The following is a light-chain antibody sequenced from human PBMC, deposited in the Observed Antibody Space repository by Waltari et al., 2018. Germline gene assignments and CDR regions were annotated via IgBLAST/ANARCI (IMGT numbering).Light chain of an antibody. CDR1: QSISSW. Sequence: DIQMTQSPSTLSASVGDRVTITCRASQSISSWLAWYQEKPGKAPKLLIYKASSLESGVPSRFSGSGAGTEFTLTISSLQPDDFATYYCQQYNSYSLTFGGGTKVEIK. CDR3: QQYNSYSLT. CDR2: KAS. J-gene: IGKJ4*01. V-gene: IGKV1-5*03.